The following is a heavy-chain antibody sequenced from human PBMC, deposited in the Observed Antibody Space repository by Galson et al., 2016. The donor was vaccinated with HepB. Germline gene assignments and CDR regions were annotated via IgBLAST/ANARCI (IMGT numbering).Heavy chain of an antibody. J-gene: IGHJ4*02. CDR3: TRDRLAFSMLVVSENFYFDY. CDR1: GFIFGDYA. Sequence: SLRLSCAASGFIFGDYALSWFRQAPGKGLEWVGFIRSKPYGGTREYAASVKGRFTISRDDSKSIAYLQMNSLKTEDTAVYYCTRDRLAFSMLVVSENFYFDYWGQGTLVTVSS. D-gene: IGHD3-22*01. V-gene: IGHV3-49*03. CDR2: IRSKPYGGTR.